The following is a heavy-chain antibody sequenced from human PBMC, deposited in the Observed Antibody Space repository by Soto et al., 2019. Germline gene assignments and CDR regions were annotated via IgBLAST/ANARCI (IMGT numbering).Heavy chain of an antibody. V-gene: IGHV1-18*01. CDR2: ISPYNGNT. CDR1: GYTFTTYD. CDR3: ARPTRYYYDSSGQSAWFDP. Sequence: ASVKVSCKASGYTFTTYDISWVRQAPGQGLEWMGRISPYNGNTNYPQSLQGRLTMTTDTSTSTAYMELSSLRSEDTAVYYCARPTRYYYDSSGQSAWFDPWGQGTLVTVSS. D-gene: IGHD3-22*01. J-gene: IGHJ5*02.